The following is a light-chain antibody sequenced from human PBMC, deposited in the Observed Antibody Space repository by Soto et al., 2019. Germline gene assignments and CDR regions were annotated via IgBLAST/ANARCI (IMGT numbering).Light chain of an antibody. CDR3: SPYKSHSTLYV. CDR2: EVS. J-gene: IGLJ1*01. V-gene: IGLV2-14*01. Sequence: QSVLAQPASVSGSPGQSITISCTGTSSDVGGYNYVSWYQQHPGKAPKLMIYEVSNRPSGVSNRFSGSKSGNTASLTISGLQAEDEADYYCSPYKSHSTLYVSGTGT. CDR1: SSDVGGYNY.